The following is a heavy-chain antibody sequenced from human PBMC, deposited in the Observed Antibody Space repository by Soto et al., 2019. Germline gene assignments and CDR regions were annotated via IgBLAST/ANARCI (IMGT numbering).Heavy chain of an antibody. D-gene: IGHD3-22*01. CDR1: GVSISSGAYY. CDR2: IYYSGTT. Sequence: PSETLSLTCTVSGVSISSGAYYWGWIRQPPGKGLEWIGYIYYSGTTYYNPSLRSRLTISLDKSTNHFSLSLRSVTAADTAVYYLARGTHDSRGYFDYLGPGGLVTVSS. J-gene: IGHJ4*01. CDR3: ARGTHDSRGYFDY. V-gene: IGHV4-31*03.